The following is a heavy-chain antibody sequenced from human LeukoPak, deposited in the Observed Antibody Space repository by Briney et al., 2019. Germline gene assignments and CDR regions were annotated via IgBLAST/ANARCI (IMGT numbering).Heavy chain of an antibody. CDR1: GCSISSSTYD. D-gene: IGHD3-10*01. J-gene: IGHJ5*02. V-gene: IGHV4-39*01. CDR3: ARHNYGSGSLSRGWFDP. Sequence: SETLSLTGTVSGCSISSSTYDWGWIRQPPGKGREWIGSFYYSRGTYYNPSLKSRVTISVDTSKNQFSLKLSSVTAADTAVYYCARHNYGSGSLSRGWFDPWGQGTLVTVSS. CDR2: FYYSRGT.